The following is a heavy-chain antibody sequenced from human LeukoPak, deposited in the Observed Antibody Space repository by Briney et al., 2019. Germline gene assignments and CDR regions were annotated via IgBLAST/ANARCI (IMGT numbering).Heavy chain of an antibody. V-gene: IGHV1-69*05. CDR3: ASAGDYYDSSGYSPFDY. Sequence: SVKVSCKASGGTFSSYAISWVRQAPGQGLEWMGGIIPIFGTANYAQKFQGRVTITTDESTSTAYMELSSLRSEDTAVYYCASAGDYYDSSGYSPFDYWGQGTLVTVSS. J-gene: IGHJ4*02. D-gene: IGHD3-22*01. CDR2: IIPIFGTA. CDR1: GGTFSSYA.